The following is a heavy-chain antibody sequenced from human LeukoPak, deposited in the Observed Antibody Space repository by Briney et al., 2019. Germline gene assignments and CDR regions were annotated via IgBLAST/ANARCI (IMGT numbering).Heavy chain of an antibody. D-gene: IGHD3-10*01. V-gene: IGHV4-34*01. J-gene: IGHJ4*02. CDR3: ARSMVRGVIIHFAY. CDR2: INHSGST. Sequence: SETLSLTCAVYGGSFSGYYWSWIRQPPGKGLEWIGEINHSGSTNYNPSLKSRVTISVDTSKNQFSLKLSSVTAADTAVYYCARSMVRGVIIHFAYWGQGTLVTVSS. CDR1: GGSFSGYY.